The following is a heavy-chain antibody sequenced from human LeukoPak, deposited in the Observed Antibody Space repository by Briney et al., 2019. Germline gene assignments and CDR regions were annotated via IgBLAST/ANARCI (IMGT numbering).Heavy chain of an antibody. CDR2: IIPIFGTA. D-gene: IGHD3-22*01. Sequence: GSSVKVSCKASGGTFSSYAISWVRQAPGQGLEWMGGIIPIFGTANYAQKFQGRVTITADESTSTAYMELSSLRSEDTAVYYCARDRNFRITMIVVVPGWFDPWGQGTLVTVSP. V-gene: IGHV1-69*01. J-gene: IGHJ5*02. CDR3: ARDRNFRITMIVVVPGWFDP. CDR1: GGTFSSYA.